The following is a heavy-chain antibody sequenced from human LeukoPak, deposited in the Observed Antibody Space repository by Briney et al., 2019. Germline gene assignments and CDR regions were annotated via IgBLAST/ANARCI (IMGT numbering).Heavy chain of an antibody. Sequence: RGETLKITCKGSEYSLTSYWIGWVRQIPGKGLEWMGIIYPGDSDTRYSPSFQGQVTISADKSISTAYLQWSSLKASDTAMYYCARRHRDLNRGGSRYGMDVWGQGTTVTVSS. D-gene: IGHD3-10*01. J-gene: IGHJ6*02. CDR2: IYPGDSDT. V-gene: IGHV5-51*01. CDR3: ARRHRDLNRGGSRYGMDV. CDR1: EYSLTSYW.